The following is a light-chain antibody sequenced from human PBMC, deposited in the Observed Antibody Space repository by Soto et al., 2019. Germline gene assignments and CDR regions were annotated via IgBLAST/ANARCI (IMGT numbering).Light chain of an antibody. V-gene: IGLV2-14*03. Sequence: QSALAQPASVSGSPGQSITISCSGTSNDVGAYNFVSWYQQHPGRAPKLILYDVTSRPSNVSKRFSGSKSGNTASLSISGLRPEDEARYFCSSYTRTAHRDGFGYGTKVTX. J-gene: IGLJ1*01. CDR1: SNDVGAYNF. CDR3: SSYTRTAHRDG. CDR2: DVT.